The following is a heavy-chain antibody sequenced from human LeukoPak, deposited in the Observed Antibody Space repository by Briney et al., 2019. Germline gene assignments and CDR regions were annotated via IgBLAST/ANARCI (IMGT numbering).Heavy chain of an antibody. CDR1: GGSVSSGSYY. D-gene: IGHD3/OR15-3a*01. CDR2: IYYSGST. V-gene: IGHV4-61*01. CDR3: ARGRPDFWTNFYTYFLDS. Sequence: KSSETLSLTCTVSGGSVSSGSYYWSWIRQPPGKGLEWIGYIYYSGSTNYNPSLKSRVTISVDTSKNQFSLKLSSVTAADTAIYYCARGRPDFWTNFYTYFLDSWGQGTLVTVSS. J-gene: IGHJ4*02.